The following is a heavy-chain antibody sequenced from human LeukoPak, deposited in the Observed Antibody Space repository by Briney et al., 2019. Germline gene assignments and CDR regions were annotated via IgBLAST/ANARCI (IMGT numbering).Heavy chain of an antibody. V-gene: IGHV3-7*01. Sequence: GGSLRLSCAASGFTFSSYSMNWVRQAPGKGLEWVANIKQDGSEKYYVDSVKGRFTISRDNAKNSLYLQMNSLRAEDTAVYYCARDPDGWGQGTLVTVSS. J-gene: IGHJ4*02. CDR2: IKQDGSEK. CDR3: ARDPDG. CDR1: GFTFSSYS.